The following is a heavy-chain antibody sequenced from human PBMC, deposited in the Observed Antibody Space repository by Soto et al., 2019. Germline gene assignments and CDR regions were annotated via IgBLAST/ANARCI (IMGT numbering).Heavy chain of an antibody. CDR1: GFTFSNAW. Sequence: GGSLRLSCAASGFTFSNAWMNLVRQAPGKGLGWVGRSKSKTDGGTTDYAAPGKGRFTIARDDSKNTLYLQSNSLKTEDTAVYYCTTGIQLWPNYPDYPAPGTLVTASS. V-gene: IGHV3-15*07. CDR2: SKSKTDGGTT. CDR3: TTGIQLWPNYPDY. J-gene: IGHJ4*02. D-gene: IGHD5-18*01.